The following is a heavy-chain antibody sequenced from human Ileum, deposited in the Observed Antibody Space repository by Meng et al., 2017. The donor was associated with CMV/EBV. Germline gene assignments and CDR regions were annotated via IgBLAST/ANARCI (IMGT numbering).Heavy chain of an antibody. CDR2: IYRGDDK. D-gene: IGHD1-26*01. CDR1: GFSPVTNGEG. J-gene: IGHJ4*02. V-gene: IGHV2-5*02. Sequence: QITLKESCPTLGKPTPPLTLTFTFSGFSPVTNGEGVGWIRQPPGKALEWLALIYRGDDKRYSPSLRSRLSIAKDTSKNEVVLTMTTMGPVDTGTYYCAHFVGGYYPSRPDYWGQGTLVTVSS. CDR3: AHFVGGYYPSRPDY.